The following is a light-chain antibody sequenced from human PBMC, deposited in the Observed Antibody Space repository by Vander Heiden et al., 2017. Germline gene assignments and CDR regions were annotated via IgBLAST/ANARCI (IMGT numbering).Light chain of an antibody. Sequence: ELVLTQSPATLSLSPGERATLSCRASQSVSSYLAWYQQKPGQAPRLLIYAASNRATGIPARFSGSGSGTDFTLTISSLEPEDFAVYYCQQRSNGPPLTFGGGTKVEIK. V-gene: IGKV3-11*01. CDR1: QSVSSY. CDR3: QQRSNGPPLT. J-gene: IGKJ4*01. CDR2: AAS.